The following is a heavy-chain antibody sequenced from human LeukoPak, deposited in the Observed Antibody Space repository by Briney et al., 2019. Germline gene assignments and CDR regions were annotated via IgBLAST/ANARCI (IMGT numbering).Heavy chain of an antibody. J-gene: IGHJ6*02. V-gene: IGHV1-18*01. CDR1: GYTFTSYG. D-gene: IGHD6-13*01. CDR3: AGSIAAAGTTIYYYYGMDV. CDR2: ISAYNGNT. Sequence: GGPVKVSCKASGYTFTSYGISWVRQAPGQGLEWMGWISAYNGNTNYAQKLQGRVTMTTDTSTSTAYMELGSLRSDDTAVYYCAGSIAAAGTTIYYYYGMDVWGQGTTVTVSS.